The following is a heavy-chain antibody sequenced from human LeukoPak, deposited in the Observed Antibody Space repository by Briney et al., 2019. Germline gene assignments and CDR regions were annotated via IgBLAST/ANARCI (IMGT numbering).Heavy chain of an antibody. J-gene: IGHJ3*02. Sequence: SETLSLTCTVSGGSISSSSYYWGWIRQPPGKGLEWIGSIYYSGSTYYNPSLKSRVTISVDTSKNQFSLKLSSVTAADTAVYYRESYYDSSRQDAFDIWGQGTMVTVSS. V-gene: IGHV4-39*01. CDR1: GGSISSSSYY. D-gene: IGHD3-22*01. CDR3: ESYYDSSRQDAFDI. CDR2: IYYSGST.